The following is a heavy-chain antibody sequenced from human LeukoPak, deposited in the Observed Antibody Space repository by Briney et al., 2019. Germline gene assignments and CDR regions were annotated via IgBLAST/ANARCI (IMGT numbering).Heavy chain of an antibody. CDR1: GFTFNNYA. J-gene: IGHJ6*03. V-gene: IGHV3-23*01. CDR2: VSGSGGAT. CDR3: AKNRGGPYKYYMDV. Sequence: GGSLRLSCAASGFTFNNYAMSWVRQAPGMGLEWLSYVSGSGGATYYAASVKGRFTISRDNSKNTVYLQMGSLRAEDTAVYYCAKNRGGPYKYYMDVWGNGTTVTVSS.